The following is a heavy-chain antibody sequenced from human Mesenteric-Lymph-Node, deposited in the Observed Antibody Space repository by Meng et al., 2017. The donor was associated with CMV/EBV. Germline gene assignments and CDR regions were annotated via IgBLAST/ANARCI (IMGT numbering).Heavy chain of an antibody. V-gene: IGHV3-72*01. Sequence: GESLKISCAGSGFTFSDYWMAWVRQAPGKGLEWVGLVRHKPNSYTTEYAASVKGRFSISRDDSTNSLYLQMDSLRTEDTAVYYCAKDDNWNLSGAFDMWGQGTMVTVSS. CDR1: GFTFSDYW. CDR2: VRHKPNSYTT. CDR3: AKDDNWNLSGAFDM. J-gene: IGHJ3*02. D-gene: IGHD1-7*01.